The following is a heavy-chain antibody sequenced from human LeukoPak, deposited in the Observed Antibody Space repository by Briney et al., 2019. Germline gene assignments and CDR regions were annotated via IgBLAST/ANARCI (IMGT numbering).Heavy chain of an antibody. CDR1: GFTFSTYA. J-gene: IGHJ4*02. CDR2: ISYHGSNT. V-gene: IGHV3-30*04. CDR3: ARDHTKYCDY. Sequence: GGSLRLSCAASGFTFSTYAMHWVRQAPGKGLEWVALISYHGSNTYYADSVKGRFTISRDNSQNTLYLQMNSLRAEDTAMYYCARDHTKYCDYWVQGTLVTVSS.